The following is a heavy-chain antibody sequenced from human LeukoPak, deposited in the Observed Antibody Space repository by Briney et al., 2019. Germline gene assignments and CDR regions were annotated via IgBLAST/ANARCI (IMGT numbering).Heavy chain of an antibody. D-gene: IGHD3-16*01. CDR3: ASWGASSGGGPYYFDY. CDR1: GYTFTGYY. J-gene: IGHJ4*02. Sequence: ASVKVSCKASGYTFTGYYMHWVRQAPGQGPEWMGWINPNSGGTNYAQKFQGRVAMTRDTSISTAYMELSRLRSDDTAVYYCASWGASSGGGPYYFDYWGQGTLVTVSS. CDR2: INPNSGGT. V-gene: IGHV1-2*02.